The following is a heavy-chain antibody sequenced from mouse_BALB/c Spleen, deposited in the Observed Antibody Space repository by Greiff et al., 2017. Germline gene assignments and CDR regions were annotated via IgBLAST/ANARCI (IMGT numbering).Heavy chain of an antibody. CDR2: ISSGSSTI. V-gene: IGHV5-17*02. Sequence: EVQLVESGGGLVQPGGSRKLSCAASGFTFSSFGMHWVRQAPEKGLEWVAYISSGSSTIYYADTVKGRFTISRDNPKNTLFLQMTSLRSEDTAMYYCARWRDYDDFYAMDYWGQGTSVTVSS. CDR3: ARWRDYDDFYAMDY. CDR1: GFTFSSFG. J-gene: IGHJ4*01. D-gene: IGHD2-4*01.